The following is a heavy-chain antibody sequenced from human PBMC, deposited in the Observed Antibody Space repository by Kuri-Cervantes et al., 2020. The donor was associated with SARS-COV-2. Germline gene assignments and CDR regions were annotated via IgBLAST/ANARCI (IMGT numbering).Heavy chain of an antibody. D-gene: IGHD2/OR15-2a*01. CDR2: ISGSGVGT. J-gene: IGHJ4*02. Sequence: GSLRLSCAASGFTFSSFAMSWVRQAPGKGLEWVSSISGSGVGTYYADSVKGRFTISRDNSKNTLYLQMNSLRAEDSALYYCAKVGLSFDYRGQGTLVTVSS. CDR1: GFTFSSFA. V-gene: IGHV3-23*01. CDR3: AKVGLSFDY.